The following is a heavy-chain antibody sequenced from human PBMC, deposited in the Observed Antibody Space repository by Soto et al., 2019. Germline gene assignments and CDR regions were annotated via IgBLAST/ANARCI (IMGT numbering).Heavy chain of an antibody. V-gene: IGHV4-4*02. J-gene: IGHJ6*02. CDR1: CGSISSSNC. D-gene: IGHD1-1*01. Sequence: SQTLCLTCAVACGSISSSNCCSCVRQPPGKGLEWIGEIYHSGSTNYNPSLKSRVTISVDKSKNQFSLKLSSVTAADTAVYYCARDRKWIQLDYYYGMDVWGQGTTVTVSS. CDR2: IYHSGST. CDR3: ARDRKWIQLDYYYGMDV.